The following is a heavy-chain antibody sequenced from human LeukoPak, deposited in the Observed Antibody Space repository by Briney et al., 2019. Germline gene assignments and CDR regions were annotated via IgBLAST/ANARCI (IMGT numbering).Heavy chain of an antibody. V-gene: IGHV4-4*07. Sequence: SETLSLTCTVPGGSISNYYWSWIRQPAGKGLEWIGRIYTSGSTNYNPSLKSRVTMSIDTSKKQFSLKLTSVTAADRAVYYCTRDGGEGYNWVDYWGQGTLVTVSA. D-gene: IGHD5-24*01. CDR1: GGSISNYY. J-gene: IGHJ4*02. CDR3: TRDGGEGYNWVDY. CDR2: IYTSGST.